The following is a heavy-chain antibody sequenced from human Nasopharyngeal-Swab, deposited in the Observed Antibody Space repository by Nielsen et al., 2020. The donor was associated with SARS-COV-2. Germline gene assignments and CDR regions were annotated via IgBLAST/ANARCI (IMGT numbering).Heavy chain of an antibody. CDR2: FDPEDGET. J-gene: IGHJ5*02. CDR1: GYTLTELS. D-gene: IGHD6-19*01. V-gene: IGHV1-24*01. CDR3: ATGQQWLVQWFDP. Sequence: SVNVSCKVSGYTLTELSMHWVRQAPAKGLEWMGGFDPEDGETIYAQKFQGRVTMTEDTSTDTAYMELSSLRSEDTAVYYCATGQQWLVQWFDPWGQGTLVTVSS.